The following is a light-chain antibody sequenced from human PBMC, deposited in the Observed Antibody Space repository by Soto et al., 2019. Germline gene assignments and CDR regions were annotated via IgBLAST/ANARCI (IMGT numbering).Light chain of an antibody. CDR1: SSNIGAGFD. CDR3: QSYDSSLSGYV. CDR2: GNS. J-gene: IGLJ1*01. Sequence: QSVLTQPPSVSGAPGQRVTISCTGSSSNIGAGFDVNWYQQLPGTAPKLLIYGNSNRPSGVPDRISGSKSGTSASLAITGLQAEDEADYYCQSYDSSLSGYVFGTGTKLTVL. V-gene: IGLV1-40*01.